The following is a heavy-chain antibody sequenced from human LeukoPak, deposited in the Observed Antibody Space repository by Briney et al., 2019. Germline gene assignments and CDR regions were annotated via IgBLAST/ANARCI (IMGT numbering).Heavy chain of an antibody. D-gene: IGHD5-24*01. CDR1: GFTFSDYY. Sequence: MPGGSLRLSCAASGFTFSDYYMSWIRQAPGKGLEWVSYISSSGSTIYYADSVKGRFTISRDNAKNSLYLQMNSLRAEDTAVYYCAKDGERATITGDAAFDIWGQGTMVTVS. J-gene: IGHJ3*02. CDR2: ISSSGSTI. CDR3: AKDGERATITGDAAFDI. V-gene: IGHV3-11*04.